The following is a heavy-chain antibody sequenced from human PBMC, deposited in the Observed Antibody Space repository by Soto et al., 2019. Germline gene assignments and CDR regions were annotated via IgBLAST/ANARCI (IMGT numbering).Heavy chain of an antibody. CDR3: ASRDPGTSVDY. Sequence: ETLSLTCAVSGGSFTSNNWWTWVRQPPGQGLEWIGEIYRTGSTNYNPSLKSRVTISLDKSENQFSLKVTSLTAADTAVYYCASRDPGTSVDYWGQGTLVTVS. CDR2: IYRTGST. D-gene: IGHD1-7*01. J-gene: IGHJ4*02. CDR1: GGSFTSNNW. V-gene: IGHV4-4*02.